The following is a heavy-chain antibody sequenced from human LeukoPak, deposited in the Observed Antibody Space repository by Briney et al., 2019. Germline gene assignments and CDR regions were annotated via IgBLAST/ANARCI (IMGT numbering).Heavy chain of an antibody. CDR2: IYFSGRTT. CDR1: GGSINSYY. CDR3: AGGGGSCYDY. V-gene: IGHV4-59*01. D-gene: IGHD2-15*01. J-gene: IGHJ4*02. Sequence: PSETLSLTCTVSGGSINSYYWSWIRQPPGKGLEWIGYIYFSGRTTNYNPSLKSRVTISVDTWKNQFSLKLNSVTAADTAVYYCAGGGGSCYDYWGQGTLVTVSS.